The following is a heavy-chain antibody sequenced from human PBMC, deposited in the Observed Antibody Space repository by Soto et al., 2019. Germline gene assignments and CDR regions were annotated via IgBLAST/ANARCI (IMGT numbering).Heavy chain of an antibody. D-gene: IGHD5-12*01. Sequence: SETLSLTCTVSGGSISSSSDYWGWIRQPPGKGLEWIGSIYYSGSTYYNPSFQGQVAISADKSISTAYLQWSSLKASDTAMYYCARHHRIVATSWAGGDYWGQGTLVTVSS. J-gene: IGHJ4*02. CDR2: IYYSGST. CDR1: GGSISSSSDY. V-gene: IGHV4-39*07. CDR3: ARHHRIVATSWAGGDY.